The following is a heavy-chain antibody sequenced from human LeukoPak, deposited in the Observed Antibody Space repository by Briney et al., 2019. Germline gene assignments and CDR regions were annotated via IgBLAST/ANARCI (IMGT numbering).Heavy chain of an antibody. Sequence: ASVKVSCKASGYTFTGYYMHWVRQAPGQGLEWMGWINPNSGGTNYAQEFQGRVTMTRDTSISTAYMELSRLRSDDTAVYYCARDSRYSYGYHYWGQGTLVTVSS. D-gene: IGHD5-18*01. J-gene: IGHJ4*02. CDR3: ARDSRYSYGYHY. V-gene: IGHV1-2*02. CDR2: INPNSGGT. CDR1: GYTFTGYY.